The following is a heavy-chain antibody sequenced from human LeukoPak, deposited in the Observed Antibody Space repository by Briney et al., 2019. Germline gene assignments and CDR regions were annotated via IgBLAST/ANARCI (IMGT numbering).Heavy chain of an antibody. CDR1: GFTFSDYY. Sequence: GGSLRLSCAASGFTFSDYYMSWIRQAPGKGLEWVSYISSSGSTIYYADSVKGRFTISRDNSKNTLYLQMNSLRAEDTAVYYCARDLSGIAGYTYGRGIDYWGQGTLVTVSS. V-gene: IGHV3-11*04. D-gene: IGHD5-18*01. CDR2: ISSSGSTI. CDR3: ARDLSGIAGYTYGRGIDY. J-gene: IGHJ4*02.